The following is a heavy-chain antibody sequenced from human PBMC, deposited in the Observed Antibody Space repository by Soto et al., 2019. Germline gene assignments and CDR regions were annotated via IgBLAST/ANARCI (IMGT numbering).Heavy chain of an antibody. CDR3: AREGFNYYYGMDV. J-gene: IGHJ6*02. V-gene: IGHV3-21*01. CDR2: ITGSSSYI. Sequence: PGGSLRLSCAASGFTFSSYSMNWVRQAPGKGLEWVSSITGSSSYIYYADSVKGRFTISRDNAKNSLYLQMNSLRDEDTAVYYCAREGFNYYYGMDVWGQGTTVTVSS. CDR1: GFTFSSYS.